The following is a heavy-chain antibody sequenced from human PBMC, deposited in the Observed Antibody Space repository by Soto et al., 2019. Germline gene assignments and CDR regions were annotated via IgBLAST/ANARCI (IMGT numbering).Heavy chain of an antibody. V-gene: IGHV4-34*01. CDR2: INHSGST. Sequence: SETLSLTCAVYGGSFSGYYWSWIRQPPGKGLEWIGEINHSGSTNYNPSLKSRVTISVDTSKNQFSLKLSSVTAADTAVYYCARGYYGSGSYYVYYYGMDVWGQGTTVTVSS. J-gene: IGHJ6*02. CDR1: GGSFSGYY. CDR3: ARGYYGSGSYYVYYYGMDV. D-gene: IGHD3-10*01.